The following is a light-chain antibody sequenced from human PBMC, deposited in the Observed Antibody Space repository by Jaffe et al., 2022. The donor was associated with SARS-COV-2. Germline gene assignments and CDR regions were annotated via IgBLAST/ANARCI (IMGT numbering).Light chain of an antibody. J-gene: IGKJ1*01. Sequence: DIQMTQSPSSLSASVGDRVTISCRASQNINNYLNWYQQKPGQAPKLLIYAAATLQSGVPSRFSGSGFGTDFSLTITSLQPEDVATYYCQQSYNTPGAFGQGTKVEIK. CDR2: AAA. V-gene: IGKV1-39*01. CDR1: QNINNY. CDR3: QQSYNTPGA.